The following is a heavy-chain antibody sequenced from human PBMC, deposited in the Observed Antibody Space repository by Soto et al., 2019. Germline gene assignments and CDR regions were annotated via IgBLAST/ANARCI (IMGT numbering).Heavy chain of an antibody. CDR3: ARDRSPGSYYNAPQKFDY. CDR2: IIPIFGTA. Sequence: VSSVKVSCKASGGTFSSYAISWVRQAPGQGLEWMGGIIPIFGTANYAQKFQGRVTITADESTSTAYMELSSLRSEDTAVYYCARDRSPGSYYNAPQKFDYWGQGTLVTVSA. CDR1: GGTFSSYA. J-gene: IGHJ4*02. D-gene: IGHD3-10*01. V-gene: IGHV1-69*13.